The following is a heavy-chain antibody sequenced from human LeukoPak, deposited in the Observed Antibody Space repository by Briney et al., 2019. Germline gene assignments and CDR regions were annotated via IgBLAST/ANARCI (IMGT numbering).Heavy chain of an antibody. J-gene: IGHJ3*02. CDR2: IYSGGGT. D-gene: IGHD3-10*01. CDR3: ARLGSDAFDI. CDR1: GFTVSNKY. Sequence: TGGSLRLSCAASGFTVSNKYMSWVRQAPGKGLEWVAVIYSGGGTYYADSVKGRFTISRDNSKNTLYLQMNSLRAEDTAVYYCARLGSDAFDIWGQGTMVTVSS. V-gene: IGHV3-53*01.